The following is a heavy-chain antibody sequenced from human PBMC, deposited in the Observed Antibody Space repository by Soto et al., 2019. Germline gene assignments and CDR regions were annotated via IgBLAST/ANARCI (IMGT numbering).Heavy chain of an antibody. CDR1: GGSISSSSYY. J-gene: IGHJ4*02. CDR3: ASYYDFWSGLPPFDY. D-gene: IGHD3-3*01. Sequence: SETLSLTCTVSGGSISSSSYYWGWIRQPPGKGLEWIGSIYYSGSTYYNPSLKSRVTISVDTSKNQFSLKLSFVTAADTAVYYCASYYDFWSGLPPFDYWGQGTLVTVSS. CDR2: IYYSGST. V-gene: IGHV4-39*01.